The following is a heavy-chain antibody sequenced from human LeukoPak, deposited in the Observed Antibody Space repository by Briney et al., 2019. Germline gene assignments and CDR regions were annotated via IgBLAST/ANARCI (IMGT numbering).Heavy chain of an antibody. V-gene: IGHV1-69*13. CDR2: IIPIFGTA. CDR1: GGTFSSYA. J-gene: IGHJ4*02. CDR3: ARVGIPPGIAVAGPPDY. Sequence: GASVKVSCKASGGTFSSYAISWVRQAPGQGLEWMGGIIPIFGTANYAQKFQGRVTITADESTSTAYMELSSLRSEDTAVYYCARVGIPPGIAVAGPPDYWGQGTLVTVSS. D-gene: IGHD6-19*01.